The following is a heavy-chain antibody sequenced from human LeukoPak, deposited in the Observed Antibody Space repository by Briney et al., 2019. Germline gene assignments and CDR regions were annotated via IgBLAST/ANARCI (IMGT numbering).Heavy chain of an antibody. D-gene: IGHD5-18*01. Sequence: GGSLRLSCAASGFTFSSYAMSWVRQAPGRGLEWVSAISGSGGSTYYADSVKGRFTISRDNSKNTLYLQMNSLRAEDTAVYYCAKGGRGYSYGDQFWGQGALVTVSS. CDR2: ISGSGGST. V-gene: IGHV3-23*01. CDR1: GFTFSSYA. CDR3: AKGGRGYSYGDQF. J-gene: IGHJ4*02.